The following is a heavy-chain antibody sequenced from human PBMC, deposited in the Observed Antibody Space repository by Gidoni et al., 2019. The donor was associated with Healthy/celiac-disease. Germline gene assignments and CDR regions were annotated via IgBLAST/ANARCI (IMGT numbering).Heavy chain of an antibody. V-gene: IGHV4-39*01. CDR3: AGPSEWLRFEGGKDAFDI. CDR1: GGSISSSSYY. Sequence: QLQLQESGPGLVKPSETLSLTCTVSGGSISSSSYYWGWIRQPPGQGLEWIGSIYYSGSTSHNPSLKSRVTISVDTSKNQFSLKLSPVTAADTAVYYCAGPSEWLRFEGGKDAFDIWGQGTMVTVSS. D-gene: IGHD5-12*01. J-gene: IGHJ3*02. CDR2: IYYSGST.